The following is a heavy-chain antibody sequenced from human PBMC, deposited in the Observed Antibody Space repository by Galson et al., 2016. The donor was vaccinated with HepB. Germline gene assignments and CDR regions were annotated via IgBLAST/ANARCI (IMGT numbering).Heavy chain of an antibody. V-gene: IGHV4-59*01. J-gene: IGHJ4*02. D-gene: IGHD2-15*01. CDR2: IYYSGST. CDR3: ARFPSYVGGVSCSYDDDDY. CDR1: GGSINNYS. Sequence: SETLSLTCTVSGGSINNYSWSWIRQPPGKGLEWIGYIYYSGSTNYNPSLKRRVTMSVDTSKNQFSLKLSSVTAADTAVYYCARFPSYVGGVSCSYDDDDYWGQGTLVTVSS.